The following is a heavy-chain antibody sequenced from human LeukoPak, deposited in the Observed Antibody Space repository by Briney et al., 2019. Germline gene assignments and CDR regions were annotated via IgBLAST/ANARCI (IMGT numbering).Heavy chain of an antibody. Sequence: GGSLRLSCAASGFTFSNLAMSWVRQAPGKGPEWVSAISGSGDNTLYTDSARGRFTISRDNSKNTLYLQMNSLRVEDTAVYYCAKVVGGPNIGRDAFAVWGQGKMVTVSS. V-gene: IGHV3-23*01. CDR1: GFTFSNLA. J-gene: IGHJ3*01. D-gene: IGHD2-15*01. CDR3: AKVVGGPNIGRDAFAV. CDR2: ISGSGDNT.